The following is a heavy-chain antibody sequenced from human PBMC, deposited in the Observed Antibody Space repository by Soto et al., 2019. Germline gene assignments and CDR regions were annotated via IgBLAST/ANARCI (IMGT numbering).Heavy chain of an antibody. Sequence: GASVKVSCKASGHTFSSYYIHWVRQAPGQGLEWMGMINPSGGSTRYAQKFQGRVTMTRDTSTSTAYMELSRLRSDDTAVYYCARAIPGIYRSGQRTQFIMRDDAFDIWGQGTMVTVSS. CDR2: INPSGGST. CDR1: GHTFSSYY. V-gene: IGHV1-46*01. CDR3: ARAIPGIYRSGQRTQFIMRDDAFDI. J-gene: IGHJ3*02. D-gene: IGHD4-4*01.